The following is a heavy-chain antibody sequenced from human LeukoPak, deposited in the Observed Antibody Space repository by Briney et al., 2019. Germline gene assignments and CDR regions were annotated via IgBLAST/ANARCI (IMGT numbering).Heavy chain of an antibody. CDR2: ISSSGSTV. CDR1: GFSFSDYY. D-gene: IGHD4-11*01. Sequence: GGSLRLSCAASGFSFSDYYMSWVRQAPGKGLEWISYISSSGSTVQYGDSVKGRFTISRDNAKSSVSLQMNSLRAADTAVYYCTRRTVTDRYWYFDLWGRGTLVTVSS. J-gene: IGHJ2*01. CDR3: TRRTVTDRYWYFDL. V-gene: IGHV3-11*04.